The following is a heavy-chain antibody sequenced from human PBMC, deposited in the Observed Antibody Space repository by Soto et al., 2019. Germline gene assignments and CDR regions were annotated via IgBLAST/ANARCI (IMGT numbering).Heavy chain of an antibody. V-gene: IGHV1-18*01. D-gene: IGHD4-17*01. J-gene: IGHJ4*02. CDR2: ISAYNGNT. CDR1: GYTFTVYG. CDR3: ARGRYGDYDDY. Sequence: GXSVKVSFKATGYTFTVYGITEVRQAPGQGLEWMGWISAYNGNTNYAQKLQGRVTMTTDTSTSTAYMELRSLRSDDTAVYYCARGRYGDYDDYWGQGTLVTVSS.